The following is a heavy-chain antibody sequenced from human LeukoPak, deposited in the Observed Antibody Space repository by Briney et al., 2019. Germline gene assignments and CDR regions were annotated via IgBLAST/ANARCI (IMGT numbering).Heavy chain of an antibody. J-gene: IGHJ6*04. CDR3: AREGYCSGGSCPYGMDV. D-gene: IGHD2-15*01. V-gene: IGHV4-59*01. Sequence: SETLSLTCTVSGGSIGSYYWSWIRQPPGKGLEWIGYIYYSGSTNYNPSLKSRVTISVDTSKNQFSLKLSSVTAADTAVYYCAREGYCSGGSCPYGMDVWGKGTTVTVSS. CDR2: IYYSGST. CDR1: GGSIGSYY.